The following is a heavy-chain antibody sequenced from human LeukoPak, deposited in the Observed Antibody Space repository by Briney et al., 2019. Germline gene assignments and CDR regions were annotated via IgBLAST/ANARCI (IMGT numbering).Heavy chain of an antibody. V-gene: IGHV1-18*04. D-gene: IGHD2-2*01. CDR1: VYTFTGYY. CDR3: ARDSSTRRGNWFDP. CDR2: ISAYNGNT. Sequence: GASVKVSCKASVYTFTGYYIHWVRQAPGQGLEWMGWISAYNGNTNYAQKLQGRVTMTTDTSTSTAYMELRSLRSDDTAVYYCARDSSTRRGNWFDPWGQGTLVTVSS. J-gene: IGHJ5*02.